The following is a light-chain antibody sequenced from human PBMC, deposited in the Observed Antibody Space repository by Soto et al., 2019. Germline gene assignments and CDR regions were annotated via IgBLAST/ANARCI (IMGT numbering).Light chain of an antibody. CDR2: DDS. CDR1: QIGTGS. CDR3: QHYNTYSWT. J-gene: IGKJ1*01. V-gene: IGKV1-5*01. Sequence: QMRQYPSTLYASVGDSVTITCRASQIGTGSLAWFQHKPGKATKLLIYDDSSLESGVPSRFSGTGSGTTFTLTISRLQPEDFATYYCQHYNTYSWTFGQGTTVETK.